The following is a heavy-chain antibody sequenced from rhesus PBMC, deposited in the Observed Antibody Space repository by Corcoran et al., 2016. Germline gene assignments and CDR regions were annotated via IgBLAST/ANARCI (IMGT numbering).Heavy chain of an antibody. CDR2: RSYGGGST. V-gene: IGHV3-178*01. CDR1: GVYLRASF. J-gene: IGHJ5-2*02. D-gene: IGHD3-16*01. CDR3: ARSLYYYSGSSSNSLGV. Sequence: EVQLVQFWGGLSKPGGSLIISCVASGVYLRASFKDWVRQAPGWGREFVSRRSYGGGSTLYADSVKGRFAISSEDTMNPQYLQLNSLIADDTAVYYCARSLYYYSGSSSNSLGVWGRGVLVTVSS.